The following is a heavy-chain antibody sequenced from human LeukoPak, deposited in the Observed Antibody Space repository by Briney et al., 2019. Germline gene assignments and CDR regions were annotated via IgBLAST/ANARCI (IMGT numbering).Heavy chain of an antibody. D-gene: IGHD5-12*01. CDR3: ARGTYSGYDFDY. Sequence: SVKVSCKASGGTFSSYAISWVRQAPGQGLEWMGGIIPIFGTANYAQKFQGRVTITTDVSTSTAYMELSSLRSEDTAVYYCARGTYSGYDFDYWGQGTLVTVSS. J-gene: IGHJ4*02. V-gene: IGHV1-69*05. CDR2: IIPIFGTA. CDR1: GGTFSSYA.